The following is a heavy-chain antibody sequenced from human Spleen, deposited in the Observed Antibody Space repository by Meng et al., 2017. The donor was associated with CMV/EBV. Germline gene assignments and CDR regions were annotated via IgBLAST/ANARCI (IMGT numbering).Heavy chain of an antibody. D-gene: IGHD2-2*01. CDR1: GYTFTSYA. CDR2: INAGNGNT. Sequence: KASGYTFTSYAMHWVRQAPGQRLEWMGWINAGNGNTTYSQTFQGRVTITRDTSASTAYMELSSLRSEDTAVYYCARDRAVVVPAAMDYWGQGTLVTVSS. J-gene: IGHJ4*02. V-gene: IGHV1-3*01. CDR3: ARDRAVVVPAAMDY.